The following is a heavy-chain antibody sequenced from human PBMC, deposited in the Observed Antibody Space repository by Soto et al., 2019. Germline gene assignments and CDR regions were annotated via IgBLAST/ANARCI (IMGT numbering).Heavy chain of an antibody. CDR2: ISGSGGST. Sequence: PGGSLRLPCAASGFTFSSYAMSWVRQAPGKGLEWVSAISGSGGSTYYADSVKGRFTISRDNSKNTLYLQMNSLRAEDTAVYYCAKEYCSGGSCPPGHAFDIWGQGTMVTVSS. J-gene: IGHJ3*02. V-gene: IGHV3-23*01. D-gene: IGHD2-15*01. CDR3: AKEYCSGGSCPPGHAFDI. CDR1: GFTFSSYA.